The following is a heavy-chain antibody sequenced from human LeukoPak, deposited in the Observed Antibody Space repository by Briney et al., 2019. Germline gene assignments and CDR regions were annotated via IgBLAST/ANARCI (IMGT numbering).Heavy chain of an antibody. J-gene: IGHJ4*02. D-gene: IGHD3-16*01. CDR2: INPDGSGK. Sequence: VGSLRLSCEASGFTLITYWMNWVRQVPGKGLDWVANINPDGSGKRYVDSVKGRVTIARDNADNSLSLQMNSLRDEDTAVYYCASWGAGGNSWGQGTLVTVSS. CDR1: GFTLITYW. CDR3: ASWGAGGNS. V-gene: IGHV3-7*01.